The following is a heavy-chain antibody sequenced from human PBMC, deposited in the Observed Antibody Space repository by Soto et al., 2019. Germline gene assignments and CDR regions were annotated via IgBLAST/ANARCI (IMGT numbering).Heavy chain of an antibody. D-gene: IGHD2-21*01. CDR3: AKGDSIY. CDR1: GFTFSSYG. CDR2: ISYDGSNK. V-gene: IGHV3-30*18. Sequence: GGSLRLSCAASGFTFSSYGMHWVRQAPGKGLEWVAVISYDGSNKYYADSVKGRFTISRDNSKNTLYLQMNSLRAEDTAVYYCAKGDSIYWGQGTMVTVYS. J-gene: IGHJ4*02.